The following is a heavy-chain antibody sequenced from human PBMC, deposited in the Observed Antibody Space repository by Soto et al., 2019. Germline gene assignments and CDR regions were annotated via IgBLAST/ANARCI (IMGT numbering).Heavy chain of an antibody. D-gene: IGHD1-26*01. V-gene: IGHV3-7*01. Sequence: GGSLRLSCAASGFTFSNYWMSWVRQAPGKGLEWVANIKQDGSEKNYKDSVKGRLTISRDNAKNSLSLQMNSLRVEDTAVYYCARRATTSAGYFDLWGRGTLVTVSS. J-gene: IGHJ2*01. CDR2: IKQDGSEK. CDR1: GFTFSNYW. CDR3: ARRATTSAGYFDL.